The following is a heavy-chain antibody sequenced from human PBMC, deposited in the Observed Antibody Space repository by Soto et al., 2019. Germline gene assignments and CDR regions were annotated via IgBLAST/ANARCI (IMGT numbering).Heavy chain of an antibody. CDR1: GFSLSTSGVG. J-gene: IGHJ4*02. V-gene: IGHV2-5*02. CDR2: ISWDDNK. D-gene: IGHD2-8*02. CDR3: ATITGKSKTAFDY. Sequence: QITLKESGPTLVKPTQTLTLTCTFSGFSLSTSGVGVGWIRQPPGKALEWLALISWDDNKRFSPSLNSRLTIAKETSKNQVVRTMTTMDPIDTASYYFATITGKSKTAFDYWFQGTLVTV.